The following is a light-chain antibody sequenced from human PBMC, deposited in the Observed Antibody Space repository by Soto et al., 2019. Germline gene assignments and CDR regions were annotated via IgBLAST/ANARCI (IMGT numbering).Light chain of an antibody. CDR2: WAS. Sequence: DIVMTQSPDSLAVSLGERATINCKSSQSVLYSSNNKNYLAWYQQKPGQPPKLLIYWASTRESGVPDRFSGSGSGIDFSITISSLQAEDVAVYYCQQYSSTPWTFGQGTKVEIK. V-gene: IGKV4-1*01. CDR3: QQYSSTPWT. J-gene: IGKJ1*01. CDR1: QSVLYSSNNKNY.